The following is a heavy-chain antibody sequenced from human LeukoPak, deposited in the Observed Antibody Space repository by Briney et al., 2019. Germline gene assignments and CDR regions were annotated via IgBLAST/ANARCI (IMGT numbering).Heavy chain of an antibody. J-gene: IGHJ4*02. V-gene: IGHV3-21*01. CDR3: ARVAFSSATIFGVVIAARGPLDY. CDR2: ISSSSSYI. Sequence: GGSLRLSCAASGFTFSSYSMNWVRQAPGKGLEWVSSISSSSSYIYYADSGKGRFTISRDNAKNSLYLQMNSLRAEDTAVYYCARVAFSSATIFGVVIAARGPLDYWGQGTLVTVSS. D-gene: IGHD3-3*01. CDR1: GFTFSSYS.